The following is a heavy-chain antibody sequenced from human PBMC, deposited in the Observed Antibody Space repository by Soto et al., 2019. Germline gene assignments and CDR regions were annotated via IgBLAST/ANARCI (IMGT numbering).Heavy chain of an antibody. J-gene: IGHJ6*04. CDR3: ARRVGRPNVLLWFGTKGGTALARSDVDV. V-gene: IGHV4-39*01. D-gene: IGHD3-10*01. Sequence: SETLSLTCTVSGGSISSSSYYWGWIRQPPGKGLEWIGSIYYSGSTYYNPSLKSRVTISVDTSKNQFSLKLSSVTAADTAVYYCARRVGRPNVLLWFGTKGGTALARSDVDVWGKGTTVTVSS. CDR1: GGSISSSSYY. CDR2: IYYSGST.